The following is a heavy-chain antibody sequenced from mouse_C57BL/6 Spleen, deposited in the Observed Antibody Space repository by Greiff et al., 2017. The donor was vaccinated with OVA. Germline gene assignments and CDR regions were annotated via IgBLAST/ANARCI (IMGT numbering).Heavy chain of an antibody. CDR2: IDPETGGT. J-gene: IGHJ2*01. Sequence: VQLQQSGAELVRPGASVTLSCKASGYTFTDYEMHWVKQTPVHGLEWIGAIDPETGGTAYNQKFKGKAILTADKSSSTAYMELRSLTSEDSAGYYCTRKRPGGGFDYWGQGTTLTVSS. CDR1: GYTFTDYE. CDR3: TRKRPGGGFDY. V-gene: IGHV1-15*01.